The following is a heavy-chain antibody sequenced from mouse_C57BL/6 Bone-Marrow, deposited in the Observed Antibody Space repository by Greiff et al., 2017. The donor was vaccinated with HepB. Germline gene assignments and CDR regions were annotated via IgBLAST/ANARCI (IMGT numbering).Heavy chain of an antibody. V-gene: IGHV5-4*01. CDR3: ARDDFTFAY. CDR2: ISDGGSYT. Sequence: EVMLVESGGGLVKPGGSLKLSCAASGFTFSSYAMSWVRQTPEKRLEWVATISDGGSYTYYPDNVKGRFTISRDNAKNNLYLQMSHLKSEDTAMYYCARDDFTFAYWGQGTLVTVSA. J-gene: IGHJ3*01. D-gene: IGHD2-13*01. CDR1: GFTFSSYA.